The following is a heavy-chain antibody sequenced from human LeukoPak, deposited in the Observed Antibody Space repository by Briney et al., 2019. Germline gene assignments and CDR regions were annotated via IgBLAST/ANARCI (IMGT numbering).Heavy chain of an antibody. V-gene: IGHV3-30*19. D-gene: IGHD6-19*01. J-gene: IGHJ6*03. Sequence: GGSLRLSCAASGFTFSSYGMHWVRQAPGKGLEWLTFISNDGSNKYYADSVKGRFTISRDESKNTLYLQMNSLKTEDTAVYYCARAHGAGGLGYYYVDVWGKGTTVTISS. CDR2: ISNDGSNK. CDR3: ARAHGAGGLGYYYVDV. CDR1: GFTFSSYG.